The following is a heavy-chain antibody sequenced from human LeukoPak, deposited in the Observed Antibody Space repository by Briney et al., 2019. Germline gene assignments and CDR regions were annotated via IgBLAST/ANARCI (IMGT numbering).Heavy chain of an antibody. Sequence: SETLSLTCTDSGGFISGYYWSWIRQSPGRGLEWLGYIYDSGSTKYNPSLKSRVAISVDASKNQISLKLTSMTAADTAVYYCARDGSGFDVWGQGTKVTVSS. V-gene: IGHV4-59*01. J-gene: IGHJ3*01. CDR1: GGFISGYY. CDR2: IYDSGST. D-gene: IGHD2-2*03. CDR3: ARDGSGFDV.